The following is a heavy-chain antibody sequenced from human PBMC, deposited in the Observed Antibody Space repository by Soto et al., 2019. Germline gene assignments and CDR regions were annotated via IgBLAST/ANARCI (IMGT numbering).Heavy chain of an antibody. CDR3: ARDREVGATNDAFDI. J-gene: IGHJ3*02. V-gene: IGHV1-18*04. CDR2: ISAYNGNT. CDR1: GYTFSSYY. Sequence: ASVKVSCKASGYTFSSYYMHWVRQAPGQGLEWMGWISAYNGNTNYAQKLQGRVTMTTDTSTSTAYMELRSLRSDDTAVYYCARDREVGATNDAFDIWGQGTMVTVSS. D-gene: IGHD1-26*01.